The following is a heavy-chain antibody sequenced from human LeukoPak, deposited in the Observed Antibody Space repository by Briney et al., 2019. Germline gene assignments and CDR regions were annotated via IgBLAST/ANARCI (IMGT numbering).Heavy chain of an antibody. D-gene: IGHD3-10*01. J-gene: IGHJ6*03. CDR3: ARHRYYYRSGSYYGAPYYMDV. V-gene: IGHV4-39*07. CDR1: GGSISSSSYY. Sequence: SETLSLTCTVSGGSISSSSYYWGWIRQPPGKGLEWIGSIYYSGRTYYNPSLKSRGTISLDTSKNQFSLKLSSVTAADTSVYYCARHRYYYRSGSYYGAPYYMDVWGEGTTVTISS. CDR2: IYYSGRT.